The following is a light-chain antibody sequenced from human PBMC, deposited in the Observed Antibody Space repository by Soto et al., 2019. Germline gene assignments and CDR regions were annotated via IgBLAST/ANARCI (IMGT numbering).Light chain of an antibody. CDR2: KVS. Sequence: QSALTQPASESGSPGQAITISCTGTSSDVGGYNYVSWYQQHPGKAPELMIYKVSNRPSGVSNRFSGYKSGNTASLTISGLQAEDEADYYCSSYTRSGHPVVFGTGTKLTVL. CDR3: SSYTRSGHPVV. V-gene: IGLV2-14*01. J-gene: IGLJ1*01. CDR1: SSDVGGYNY.